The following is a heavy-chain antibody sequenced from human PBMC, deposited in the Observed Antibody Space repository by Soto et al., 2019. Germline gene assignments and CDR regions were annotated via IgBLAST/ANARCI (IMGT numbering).Heavy chain of an antibody. J-gene: IGHJ6*02. CDR1: GYSFSSYG. CDR2: ISGYNGNT. V-gene: IGHV1-18*01. Sequence: ASVKVSCEASGYSFSSYGFSWVRQAPGQGLEWMGWISGYNGNTKYAQKVQGRVPMTTGTSTSTAYMGLRSLRSDDTAVDYCARVGLYRYCTSGVCYTPDKHGMDVWGQGTTVTVSS. D-gene: IGHD2-8*01. CDR3: ARVGLYRYCTSGVCYTPDKHGMDV.